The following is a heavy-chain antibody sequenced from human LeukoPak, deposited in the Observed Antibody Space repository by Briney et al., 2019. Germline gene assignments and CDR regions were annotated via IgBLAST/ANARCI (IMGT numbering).Heavy chain of an antibody. CDR3: PSGSADY. CDR1: GFTFSSYA. D-gene: IGHD1-26*01. J-gene: IGHJ4*02. CDR2: ISYDGSNK. V-gene: IGHV3-30-3*01. Sequence: PGGSLRLSCAASGFTFSSYAMHWVRQAPGKGLEWVAVISYDGSNKYYADSVKGRFTISRDNSENTLYLQMNSLRAEDTAVYYCPSGSADYWGRGTLVTVSS.